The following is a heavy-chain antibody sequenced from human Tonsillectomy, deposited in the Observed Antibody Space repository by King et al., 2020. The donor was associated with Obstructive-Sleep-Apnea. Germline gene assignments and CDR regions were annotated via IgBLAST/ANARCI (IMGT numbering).Heavy chain of an antibody. V-gene: IGHV2-70*04. J-gene: IGHJ4*02. CDR1: GFSLSTSGMC. CDR3: ARVAHVGGTSYYVDD. Sequence: QVTLQESGPALVKPTQTLTLTCTLSGFSLSTSGMCVSWIRQPPGKALEWLARIDWDDAKFYSTSLKTSLTISKDTSKNQVVLTMTNMDPVDTATYYCARVAHVGGTSYYVDDWGQGNLVTVSS. CDR2: IDWDDAK. D-gene: IGHD1-26*01.